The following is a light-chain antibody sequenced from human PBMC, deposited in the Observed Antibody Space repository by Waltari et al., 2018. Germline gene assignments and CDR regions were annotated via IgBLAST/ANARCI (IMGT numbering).Light chain of an antibody. Sequence: DIQMTQSPSTLSASVGDSVTITGRASQSISSWLAWYQQKPGKAPKLLIYKASSLESGVPSRFSGSGSGTEFTLTISSLQPDDFATYYCQQYNSYPITFGQGTRLEIK. J-gene: IGKJ5*01. CDR3: QQYNSYPIT. V-gene: IGKV1-5*03. CDR1: QSISSW. CDR2: KAS.